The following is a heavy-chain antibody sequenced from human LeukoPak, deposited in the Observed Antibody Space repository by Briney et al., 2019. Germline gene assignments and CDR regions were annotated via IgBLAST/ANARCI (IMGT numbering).Heavy chain of an antibody. Sequence: GESLKISCKGSGYSFTSYWIGWVRQMPGKGLEWMGIIYPGDSDTRYSPSFQGQVTISADKSISTAYLQWSSLEASDTAMYYCARTYYYDSSGQAPFDYWGQGTLVTVSS. J-gene: IGHJ4*02. CDR1: GYSFTSYW. D-gene: IGHD3-22*01. V-gene: IGHV5-51*01. CDR3: ARTYYYDSSGQAPFDY. CDR2: IYPGDSDT.